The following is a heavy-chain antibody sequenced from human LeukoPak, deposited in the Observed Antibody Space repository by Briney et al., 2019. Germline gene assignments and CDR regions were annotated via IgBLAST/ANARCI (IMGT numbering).Heavy chain of an antibody. CDR2: IYYSGSA. V-gene: IGHV4-39*01. J-gene: IGHJ4*02. CDR3: ARAAYCGGYCYLFDY. CDR1: SDSICSSNYY. D-gene: IGHD2-21*02. Sequence: SETLSLTCTVFSDSICSSNYYCGWIRQPPGKGLEWIGSIYYSGSAYYNSSLKSRVTISVDTSKNQFSLKLSSLTAADTAVYYCARAAYCGGYCYLFDYWGQGTLVTVFS.